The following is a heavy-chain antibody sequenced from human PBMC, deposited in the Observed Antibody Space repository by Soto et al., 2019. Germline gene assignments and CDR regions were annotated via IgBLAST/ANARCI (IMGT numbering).Heavy chain of an antibody. Sequence: ASVKVSCKASGYTFTSYDINWVRQATGQGLEWMGWMNPNSGNTGYAQKFRGRVTMTRNTSISTAYMELSSLRSEDTAVYYCARGRLIGYSYGYGYYYYGMDVWGQGTTVTVSS. CDR1: GYTFTSYD. J-gene: IGHJ6*02. D-gene: IGHD5-18*01. V-gene: IGHV1-8*01. CDR2: MNPNSGNT. CDR3: ARGRLIGYSYGYGYYYYGMDV.